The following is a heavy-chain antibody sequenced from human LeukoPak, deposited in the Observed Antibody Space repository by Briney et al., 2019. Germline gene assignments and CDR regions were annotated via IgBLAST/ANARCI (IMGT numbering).Heavy chain of an antibody. CDR2: INSDGSGT. J-gene: IGHJ4*02. D-gene: IGHD3-22*01. CDR1: GFTFNIYW. Sequence: PGGSLRLSCAASGFTFNIYWMHWVRQAPGKGLVWVSRINSDGSGTIYADSVKGRFTISRDNAKNTLYLQMNSLRAEDTAVYYCARLSSGYSQSDYWGQGTPVTVSS. V-gene: IGHV3-74*01. CDR3: ARLSSGYSQSDY.